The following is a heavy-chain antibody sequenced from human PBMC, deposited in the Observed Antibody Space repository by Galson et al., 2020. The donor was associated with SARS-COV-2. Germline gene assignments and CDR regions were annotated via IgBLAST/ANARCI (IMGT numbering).Heavy chain of an antibody. Sequence: ASVKVSCKASGYTFSGHYMHWVRLAPGQGLEWMGRINPNSGDTDVAQKFQGRVTMTTDTSLTTAYMELSRLTSDDTAVYYCTRGSSASPFYHFDPWGQGTLVTVS. CDR2: INPNSGDT. D-gene: IGHD2-2*01. CDR1: GYTFSGHY. J-gene: IGHJ5*02. V-gene: IGHV1-2*06. CDR3: TRGSSASPFYHFDP.